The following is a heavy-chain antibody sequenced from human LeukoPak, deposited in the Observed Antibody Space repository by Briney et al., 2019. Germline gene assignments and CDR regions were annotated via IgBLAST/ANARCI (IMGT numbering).Heavy chain of an antibody. CDR2: IYYSGST. J-gene: IGHJ4*02. V-gene: IGHV4-4*02. CDR1: GGSISSSNW. D-gene: IGHD3-10*01. Sequence: PSETLSLTCAVSGGSISSSNWWSWVRQPPGKGLEWIGYIYYSGSTYYNPSLKSRVTISVDTSKNQFSLKLSSVTAADTAVYYCARDGRYYGSGIMDYWGQGTLVTVSS. CDR3: ARDGRYYGSGIMDY.